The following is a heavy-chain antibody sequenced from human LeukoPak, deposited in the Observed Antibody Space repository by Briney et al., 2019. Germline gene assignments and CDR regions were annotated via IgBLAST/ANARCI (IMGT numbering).Heavy chain of an antibody. CDR3: QGSSWPYYYYGMDV. D-gene: IGHD6-13*01. J-gene: IGHJ6*02. CDR1: GGTFSSYD. CDR2: MNLNSGNT. V-gene: IGHV1-8*01. Sequence: GASVKVSCKASGGTFSSYDINWVRQATGRGLEWMGWMNLNSGNTGYAQKFPGRVTITRNTSISKAYMELNSLRSEDTAVYYCQGSSWPYYYYGMDVWGQGTTVTVSS.